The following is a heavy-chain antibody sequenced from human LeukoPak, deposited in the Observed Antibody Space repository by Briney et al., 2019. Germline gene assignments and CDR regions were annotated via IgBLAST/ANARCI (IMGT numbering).Heavy chain of an antibody. CDR2: IYYSGST. CDR1: GGSISSYY. CDR3: ARLPRPEYYFDY. J-gene: IGHJ4*02. Sequence: SETLSLTCTVSGGSISSYYWSWIRQPPGKGLEWIGYIYYSGSTNYNPSLKSRVTISVDTSKNQFSLKLSSVTAADTAVYYCARLPRPEYYFDYWGQGTLVTVSS. V-gene: IGHV4-59*08.